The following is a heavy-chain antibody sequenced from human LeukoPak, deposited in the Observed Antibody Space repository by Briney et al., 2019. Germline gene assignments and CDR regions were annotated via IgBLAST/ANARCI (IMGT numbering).Heavy chain of an antibody. CDR2: MSPHSGNT. CDR1: GYTFSNYE. V-gene: IGHV1-8*03. CDR3: VRAGSMVTLPFDY. J-gene: IGHJ4*02. Sequence: ASVKVSCKASGYTFSNYEINWVRQVSGHGLEWMGWMSPHSGNTDYSQKFQGRLTITRDTSISTAYMELTSLRSDDTAIYYCVRAGSMVTLPFDYWGQGTLVTVSS. D-gene: IGHD2-21*02.